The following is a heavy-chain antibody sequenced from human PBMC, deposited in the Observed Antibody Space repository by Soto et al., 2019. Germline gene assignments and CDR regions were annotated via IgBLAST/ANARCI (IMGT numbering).Heavy chain of an antibody. V-gene: IGHV3-23*01. CDR2: ISGSGGRT. CDR1: GFTFRNYA. CDR3: AKDPNGDYVGAFDI. J-gene: IGHJ3*02. Sequence: EVQLLESGGNLIQPGGSLRPSCAASGFTFRNYAMSWVRQAPGAGPEWVSGISGSGGRTYYADSVKGRFTISRDNSNNALFLQMNSLRAEDTALYYCAKDPNGDYVGAFDIWGRGTMVTVSS. D-gene: IGHD4-17*01.